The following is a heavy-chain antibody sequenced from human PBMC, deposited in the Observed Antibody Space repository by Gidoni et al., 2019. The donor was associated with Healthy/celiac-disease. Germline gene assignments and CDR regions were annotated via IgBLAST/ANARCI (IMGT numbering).Heavy chain of an antibody. D-gene: IGHD3-10*01. CDR3: ARDRGDGFNYYYYGMDV. CDR2: ISYDGSNK. J-gene: IGHJ6*02. Sequence: QVQLLESGGGVVQPGRSLRLSCAASGFTFSSYAMHWFRQAPGKGLEWVGVISYDGSNKYYADSVKGRFTISRDNSKNTLYLQMNSLRAEDTAVYYCARDRGDGFNYYYYGMDVWGQGTTVTVSS. CDR1: GFTFSSYA. V-gene: IGHV3-30*04.